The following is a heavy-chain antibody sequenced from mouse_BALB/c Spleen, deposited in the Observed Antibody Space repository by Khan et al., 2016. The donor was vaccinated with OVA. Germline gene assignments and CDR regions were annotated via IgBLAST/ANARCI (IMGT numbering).Heavy chain of an antibody. J-gene: IGHJ3*01. CDR1: GFNIKDTY. V-gene: IGHV14-3*02. D-gene: IGHD2-1*01. Sequence: VQLKESGAELVKPGASVKLSCSASGFNIKDTYIHWMKQRPEQGLEWIGRIDPPNDDSKYGPKFKAKATLTVDTSSNTAYLQLSSLTSEDTAVYYGATLYGSPFACWGHGTLVSVSA. CDR3: ATLYGSPFAC. CDR2: IDPPNDDS.